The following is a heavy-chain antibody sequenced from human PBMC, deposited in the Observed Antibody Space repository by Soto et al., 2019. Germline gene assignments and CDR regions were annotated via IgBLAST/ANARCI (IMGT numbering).Heavy chain of an antibody. CDR1: GYSFTSYC. V-gene: IGHV5-51*01. CDR3: ARNHYDYVRGXHRYTDYYYYYGMDV. Sequence: GESLKISCKGSGYSFTSYCIGWVRQMPGKGLEWMGIIYPGDSDTRYSPSFQGQGTISADQSISTAYLQWSSLKASDTAMYYCARNHYDYVRGXHRYTDYYYYYGMDVWGQGATVTLPS. CDR2: IYPGDSDT. J-gene: IGHJ6*02. D-gene: IGHD3-16*02.